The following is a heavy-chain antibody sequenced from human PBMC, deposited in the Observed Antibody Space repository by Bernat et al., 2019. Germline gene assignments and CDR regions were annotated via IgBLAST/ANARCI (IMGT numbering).Heavy chain of an antibody. D-gene: IGHD2-2*01. CDR2: ISYDGSSK. V-gene: IGHV3-30*01. J-gene: IGHJ4*02. CDR1: GFSFSSFA. CDR3: AREYCSSTSCREFDY. Sequence: QVQLVESGGGVVQPGRSLRLSCAASGFSFSSFAMHWVRQAPGKGLEWVAVISYDGSSKYHAESDKGRFTISRDNSKNTLYLQMNSLRAEDTAVYYCAREYCSSTSCREFDYWGQGTLVTVSS.